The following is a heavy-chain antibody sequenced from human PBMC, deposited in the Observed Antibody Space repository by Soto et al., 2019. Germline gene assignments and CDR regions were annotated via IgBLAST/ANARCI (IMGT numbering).Heavy chain of an antibody. CDR1: GGAIGSYY. CDR2: IDYRGTT. J-gene: IGHJ6*02. V-gene: IGHV4-59*01. D-gene: IGHD3-16*02. CDR3: ARDRSRVHYGMDV. Sequence: SETLSLTCSVSGGAIGSYYWSWFRRPPGKGLEWIGYIDYRGTTKYNPSLRSRVTMSVDTSKSRFSLRLTSVSAADTAVYYCARDRSRVHYGMDVWGLGTTVTVSS.